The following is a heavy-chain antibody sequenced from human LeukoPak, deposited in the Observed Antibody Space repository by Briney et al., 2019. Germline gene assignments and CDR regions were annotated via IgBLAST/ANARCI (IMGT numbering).Heavy chain of an antibody. Sequence: GASVKVSCKASGYTFTGYYMHWVRQAPGQGLEWMGWINPNSGGTNYAQKFQGRVTMTRDTSISTAYMELSRLRSDDTAVYYCARAGSGFYYYYYYMDVWGKGTTVTVSS. CDR1: GYTFTGYY. CDR2: INPNSGGT. V-gene: IGHV1-2*02. D-gene: IGHD6-19*01. J-gene: IGHJ6*03. CDR3: ARAGSGFYYYYYYMDV.